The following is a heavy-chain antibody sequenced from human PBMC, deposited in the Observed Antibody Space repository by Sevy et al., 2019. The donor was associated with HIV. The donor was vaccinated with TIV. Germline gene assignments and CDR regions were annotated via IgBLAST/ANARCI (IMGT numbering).Heavy chain of an antibody. CDR3: ARGTLRYSSGWYFDY. D-gene: IGHD6-19*01. CDR1: GYTFTSYG. V-gene: IGHV1-18*01. Sequence: ASVKVSCKASGYTFTSYGISWVRQAPGQGLEWMGWISAYNGNTNYAQTLQGRVTMTTDTSTSTAYMELRSLRSDDTAVYYCARGTLRYSSGWYFDYWGQGTLVTVSS. CDR2: ISAYNGNT. J-gene: IGHJ4*02.